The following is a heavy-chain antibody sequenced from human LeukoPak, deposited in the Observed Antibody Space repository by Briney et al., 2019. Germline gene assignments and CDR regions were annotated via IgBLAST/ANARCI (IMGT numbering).Heavy chain of an antibody. CDR3: AKDQLGYCSGGSCYSGGFDY. CDR2: ISYGGSNK. J-gene: IGHJ4*02. V-gene: IGHV3-30*18. Sequence: GGSLRLSCAASGFTFSSYGMHWVRQAPGKGLEWVAVISYGGSNKYYADSVKGRFTISRDNSKNTLYLQMNSLRAEDTAVYYCAKDQLGYCSGGSCYSGGFDYWGQGTLVTVSS. CDR1: GFTFSSYG. D-gene: IGHD2-15*01.